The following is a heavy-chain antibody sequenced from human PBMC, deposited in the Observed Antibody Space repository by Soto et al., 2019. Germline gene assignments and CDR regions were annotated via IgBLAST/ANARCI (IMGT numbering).Heavy chain of an antibody. J-gene: IGHJ5*02. CDR1: GASITTYY. Sequence: PSETLSLTCDVSGASITTYYWGWIRQAPGKGLEWIGNVYHTGSTDYNSSLRSRVTISVDTSKNQFSLNMNSVTAADTAVYYCARSLFGSGWSLGSWGQGALVTVYS. CDR3: ARSLFGSGWSLGS. V-gene: IGHV4-59*13. CDR2: VYHTGST. D-gene: IGHD6-19*01.